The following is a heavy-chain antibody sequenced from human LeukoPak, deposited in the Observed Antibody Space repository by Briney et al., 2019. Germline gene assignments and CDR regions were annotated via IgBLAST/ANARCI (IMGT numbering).Heavy chain of an antibody. D-gene: IGHD1-26*01. Sequence: GGSLRLSCAASGFTFNTYSMSWVRQAPGKGLEWVSIISRASESIFYADSVKGRFTISRDNAKNSLYLQMNDLRAEDTAAYYCARGATDTTRRFGPWGQGTLVTVSS. V-gene: IGHV3-21*01. CDR2: ISRASESI. CDR1: GFTFNTYS. CDR3: ARGATDTTRRFGP. J-gene: IGHJ5*02.